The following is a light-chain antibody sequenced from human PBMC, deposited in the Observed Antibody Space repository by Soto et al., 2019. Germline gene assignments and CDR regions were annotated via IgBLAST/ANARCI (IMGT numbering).Light chain of an antibody. CDR2: GAS. V-gene: IGKV3-20*01. CDR3: QQYGSSPVT. Sequence: EIVLTHSPGTLSLSPVERATRSFRASQSVSSSYLAWYQQKPGQAPRLLIYGASSRATGIPDRFSGSGSGTDFTLTISRLEPEDFAVYYCQQYGSSPVTFGQGTKVDIK. CDR1: QSVSSSY. J-gene: IGKJ1*01.